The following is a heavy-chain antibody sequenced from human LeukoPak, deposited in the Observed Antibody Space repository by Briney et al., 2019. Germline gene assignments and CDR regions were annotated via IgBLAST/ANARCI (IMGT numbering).Heavy chain of an antibody. D-gene: IGHD3-10*02. CDR3: AKELDTMFFDY. CDR2: AGWAGGTT. J-gene: IGHJ4*02. Sequence: GGSLRLSCATSGFTFDRYTIHWVRQAPGKGLEWVSLAGWAGGTTYYSDSVRGRFTISRDSGKNSVYLQMNSLTTDDTAFYFCAKELDTMFFDYWGQGALVTVS. V-gene: IGHV3-43*01. CDR1: GFTFDRYT.